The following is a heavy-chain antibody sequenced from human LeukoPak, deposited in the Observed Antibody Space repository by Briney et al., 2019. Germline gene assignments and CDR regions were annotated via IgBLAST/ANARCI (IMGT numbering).Heavy chain of an antibody. CDR1: GGSLSNYY. V-gene: IGHV4-59*01. J-gene: IGHJ2*01. D-gene: IGHD3-10*01. CDR2: IYYSGSP. Sequence: SETLSLTCTVSGGSLSNYYWSWIRQPPGKGLEWIGYIYYSGSPTYNPSLRSQVTISVDTSKNQFSLKLSSVTVADTAVYYCARVFYYGSGTFDLWGRGTLVTVSS. CDR3: ARVFYYGSGTFDL.